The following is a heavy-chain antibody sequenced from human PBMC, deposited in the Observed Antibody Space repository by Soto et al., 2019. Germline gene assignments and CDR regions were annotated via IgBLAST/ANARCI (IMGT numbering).Heavy chain of an antibody. CDR1: GFTFTSYA. J-gene: IGHJ3*01. CDR3: ATELYSGGRCCSFDV. V-gene: IGHV1-58*01. D-gene: IGHD2-15*01. CDR2: ISAYDGDT. Sequence: SSVKVSCKTSGFTFTSYAVRWVRQAPGQRLEWIGWISAYDGDTKYAQELQGRLTITRDVSTNTAYMELRGLRSEETAMYYCATELYSGGRCCSFDVWG.